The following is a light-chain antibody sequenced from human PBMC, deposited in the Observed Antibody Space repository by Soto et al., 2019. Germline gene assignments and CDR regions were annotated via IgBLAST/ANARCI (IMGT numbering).Light chain of an antibody. Sequence: DIQMTQSPSSLSASVGDRVTITCRASQGISTYLAWYQQKPGKVPKLLIYDASNLQSGVPSRFSGSGSGTEFPLTISSLQPEDVATYYCQKYNSAPLTFGGGTKVEIK. CDR1: QGISTY. J-gene: IGKJ4*02. CDR2: DAS. CDR3: QKYNSAPLT. V-gene: IGKV1-27*01.